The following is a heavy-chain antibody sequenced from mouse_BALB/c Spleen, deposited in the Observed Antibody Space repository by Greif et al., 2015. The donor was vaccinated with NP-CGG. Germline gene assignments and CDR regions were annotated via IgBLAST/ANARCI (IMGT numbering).Heavy chain of an antibody. J-gene: IGHJ4*01. CDR3: ARASTMITLMDY. CDR1: GYSITSGYY. D-gene: IGHD2-4*01. CDR2: ISYDGSN. V-gene: IGHV3-6*02. Sequence: EVKLQESGPGLVKPSQSLSLTCSVTGYSITSGYYWNWIRQFPGNKLEWMGYISYDGSNNYNPSLKNRISVTRDTSKNQFFLKLNSVTTEDTATYYCARASTMITLMDYWGQGTSVTVSS.